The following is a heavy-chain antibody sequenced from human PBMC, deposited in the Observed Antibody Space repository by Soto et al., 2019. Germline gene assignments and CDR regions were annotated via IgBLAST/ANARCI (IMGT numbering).Heavy chain of an antibody. CDR2: VKQDGSGK. Sequence: GGSLRLSCAASGLSFSNYWMTWVRQAPGKGLEWVANVKQDGSGKYYVDSVTGRFTISRDNAKNSLYLQMNRLRAEDTALYYCATAGVGITTGDFHYGGQGTLVTVSS. V-gene: IGHV3-7*01. D-gene: IGHD1-26*01. CDR3: ATAGVGITTGDFHY. J-gene: IGHJ4*02. CDR1: GLSFSNYW.